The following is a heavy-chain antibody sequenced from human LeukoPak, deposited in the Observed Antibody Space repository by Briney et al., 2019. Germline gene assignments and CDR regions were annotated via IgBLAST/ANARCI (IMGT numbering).Heavy chain of an antibody. V-gene: IGHV3-30*04. CDR1: GFTFSSYA. J-gene: IGHJ6*04. CDR2: ISYDGSNK. Sequence: PGRSLRLSCAASGFTFSSYAMHWVRQAPDKGLEWVAVISYDGSNKYYADSVKGRFTISRDNSKNTLYLQMNSLRAEDTAVYYCARTLGYCSSTSCFAPYYYYGMDVWGKGTTVTVSS. D-gene: IGHD2-2*01. CDR3: ARTLGYCSSTSCFAPYYYYGMDV.